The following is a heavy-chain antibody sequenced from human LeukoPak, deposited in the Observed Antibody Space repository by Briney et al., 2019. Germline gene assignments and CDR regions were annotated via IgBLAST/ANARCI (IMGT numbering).Heavy chain of an antibody. V-gene: IGHV3-21*01. D-gene: IGHD1-1*01. J-gene: IGHJ4*02. CDR2: ISSSSSYI. CDR3: ARDWKTNSFDY. CDR1: GFTFSSYS. Sequence: GGSLRLSCAASGFTFSSYSMNWVRQAPGKGLEWVSSISSSSSYIYYADSVKGRFTISRDNAKNSLHLQMNSLRAEDTAIYYCARDWKTNSFDYWGQGTLVTVSS.